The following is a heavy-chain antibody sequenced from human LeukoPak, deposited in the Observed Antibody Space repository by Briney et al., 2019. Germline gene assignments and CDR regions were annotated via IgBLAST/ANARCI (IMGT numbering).Heavy chain of an antibody. CDR1: GFTFSSYE. D-gene: IGHD3-9*01. Sequence: GESLRLSCAASGFTFSSYEMNWVRKAPGKGLEWVSYISSGGSTTNYDDSVKGRFTITRDNAKTSLFLQMNSLRAEDTAVYYCARDIRYFEQYWGQGTLVTVSS. CDR2: ISSGGSTT. CDR3: ARDIRYFEQY. V-gene: IGHV3-48*03. J-gene: IGHJ4*02.